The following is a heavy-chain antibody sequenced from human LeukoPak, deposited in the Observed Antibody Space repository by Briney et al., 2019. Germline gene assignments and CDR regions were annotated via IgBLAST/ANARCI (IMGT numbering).Heavy chain of an antibody. D-gene: IGHD1-7*01. CDR3: ARSPSTIGWNWGYYFDF. Sequence: SETLSLTCTVSGAAISDYFWSWIRQPAGKDLEWIGRISTTGSTYFNPSLQSRVRMSVDSSKTHFSLRLSSVTAADTAVYYCARSPSTIGWNWGYYFDFWGQGHLVAVSS. CDR1: GAAISDYF. J-gene: IGHJ4*02. CDR2: ISTTGST. V-gene: IGHV4-4*07.